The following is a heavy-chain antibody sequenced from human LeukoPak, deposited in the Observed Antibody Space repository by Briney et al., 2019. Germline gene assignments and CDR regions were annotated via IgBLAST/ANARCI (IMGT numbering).Heavy chain of an antibody. Sequence: GASVKVSCKASGGTFSSYATSWVRQAPGQGLEWMGRIIPIFGTANYAQKFQGRVTITTDESTSTAYMELSSLRSEDTAVYYCARDDYDYVWGSHFYFDYWGQGTLVTVSS. CDR2: IIPIFGTA. V-gene: IGHV1-69*05. CDR3: ARDDYDYVWGSHFYFDY. CDR1: GGTFSSYA. D-gene: IGHD3-16*01. J-gene: IGHJ4*02.